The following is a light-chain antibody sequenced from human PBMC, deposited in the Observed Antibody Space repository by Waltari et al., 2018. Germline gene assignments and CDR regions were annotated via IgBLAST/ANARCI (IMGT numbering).Light chain of an antibody. J-gene: IGKJ1*01. CDR2: EAS. CDR3: QQYNDYSGT. CDR1: QSISSW. V-gene: IGKV1-5*03. Sequence: DIQMTQSPSTLSASVGDRVTITCRASQSISSWLAWYQQKPGKAHKFLIYEASSLESGVPSRFSGGGYGTEFTLTISSLQPYDLATYYCQQYNDYSGTFGRGTKVEIK.